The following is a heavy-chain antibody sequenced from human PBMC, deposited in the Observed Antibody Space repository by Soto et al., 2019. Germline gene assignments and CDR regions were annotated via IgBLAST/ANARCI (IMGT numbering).Heavy chain of an antibody. CDR3: ARQYYYGSGSYIYYYYGMDV. D-gene: IGHD3-10*01. J-gene: IGHJ6*02. CDR2: INPNSGGT. CDR1: GYTFTGYY. V-gene: IGHV1-2*04. Sequence: ASVKVSCKASGYTFTGYYMHWVRQAPGQGLEWMGWINPNSGGTNYAQKFQGWVTMTRDTSISTAYMELSRLRSDDTAVYYCARQYYYGSGSYIYYYYGMDVWGQGTTVTVSS.